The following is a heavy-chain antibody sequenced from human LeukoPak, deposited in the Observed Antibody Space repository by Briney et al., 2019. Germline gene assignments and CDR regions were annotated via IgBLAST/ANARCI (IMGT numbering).Heavy chain of an antibody. CDR3: ARDGYSSTLYYFDY. J-gene: IGHJ4*02. V-gene: IGHV3-64*01. CDR2: ISSNGGST. Sequence: GGSLRLSCAASGFTFSSYAMHWVRQAPGKGLEYVSYISSNGGSTYYANSVKGRFTISRDNSKNTLYLQMGSLRAEDMAVYYCARDGYSSTLYYFDYWGQGTLVTVSS. D-gene: IGHD6-13*01. CDR1: GFTFSSYA.